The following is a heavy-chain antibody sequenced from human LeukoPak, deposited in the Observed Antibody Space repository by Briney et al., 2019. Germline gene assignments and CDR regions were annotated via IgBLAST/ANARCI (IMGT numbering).Heavy chain of an antibody. V-gene: IGHV1-2*02. D-gene: IGHD1-26*01. CDR1: GYTFTGYY. CDR3: AGEPLVGDTTPFDY. J-gene: IGHJ4*02. Sequence: ASVKVSCKASGYTFTGYYMHWVRQAPGQGLEWMGWINPNSGGTNYAQKFQGRVTMTRDTSISTAYMELSRLRSDETAVYYCAGEPLVGDTTPFDYWGQGTLVTVSS. CDR2: INPNSGGT.